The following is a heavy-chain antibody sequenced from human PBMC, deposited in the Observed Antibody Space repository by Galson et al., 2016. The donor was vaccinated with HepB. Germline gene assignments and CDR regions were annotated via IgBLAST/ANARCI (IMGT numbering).Heavy chain of an antibody. CDR1: GITFSSYA. CDR3: AKDRWELLRGFDY. Sequence: SLRLSCAASGITFSSYATSWVRQAPGKGLEWVSGISGSGGSTHYADSVKGRFTVSSGSDTGTYYADSVKGRFTISRDNSKNTLYLEMNSLSAEDTAVYYCAKDRWELLRGFDYWGQGALVTVSS. D-gene: IGHD1-26*01. CDR2: ISGSGGST. V-gene: IGHV3-23*01. J-gene: IGHJ4*02.